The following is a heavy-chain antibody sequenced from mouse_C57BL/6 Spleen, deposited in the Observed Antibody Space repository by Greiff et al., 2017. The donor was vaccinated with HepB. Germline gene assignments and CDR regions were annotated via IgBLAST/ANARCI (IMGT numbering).Heavy chain of an antibody. V-gene: IGHV1-4*01. CDR3: ARIYDYDGFAY. Sequence: VQLQQSGAELARPGASVKMSCKASGYTFTSYTMHWVKQRPGQGLEWIGYINPSSGYTKYNQKFKDKATLTADKSSSTAYMQRSSLTSEDSAVYYCARIYDYDGFAYWGQGTLVTVSA. CDR1: GYTFTSYT. CDR2: INPSSGYT. D-gene: IGHD2-4*01. J-gene: IGHJ3*01.